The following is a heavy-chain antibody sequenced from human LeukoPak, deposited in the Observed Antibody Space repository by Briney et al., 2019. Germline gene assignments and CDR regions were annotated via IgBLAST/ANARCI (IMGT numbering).Heavy chain of an antibody. D-gene: IGHD3-22*01. CDR1: GFTFSSYN. CDR3: ARTTSYYDSSGYYEAYYFDY. Sequence: GGSLRLSCAASGFTFSSYNMNWVRQAPGKGLEWVSAISGSGGSTYYADSVKGRFTISRDNSKNTLYLQMNSLRAEDTAVYYCARTTSYYDSSGYYEAYYFDYWGQGTLVTVSS. V-gene: IGHV3-23*01. CDR2: ISGSGGST. J-gene: IGHJ4*02.